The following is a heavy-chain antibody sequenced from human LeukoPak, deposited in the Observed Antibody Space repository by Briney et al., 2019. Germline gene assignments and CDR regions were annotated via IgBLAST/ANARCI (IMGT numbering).Heavy chain of an antibody. Sequence: GSLRLSCAASGFTVSSNYMSWVRQPPGKGLEWIGEINHSGSTNYNPSLKSRVTISVDTSKNQFSLKLSSVTAADTAVYYCARRYYYGSGSYLQGSYFDYWGQGTLVTVSS. CDR2: INHSGST. CDR1: GFTVSSNY. CDR3: ARRYYYGSGSYLQGSYFDY. J-gene: IGHJ4*02. D-gene: IGHD3-10*01. V-gene: IGHV4-34*01.